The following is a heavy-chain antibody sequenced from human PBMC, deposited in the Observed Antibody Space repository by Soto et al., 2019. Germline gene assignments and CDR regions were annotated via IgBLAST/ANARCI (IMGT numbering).Heavy chain of an antibody. CDR1: GGSFSGYY. V-gene: IGHV4-34*01. CDR3: NAGVVAATDYFDY. CDR2: INHSGST. J-gene: IGHJ4*02. Sequence: QVQLQQWGAGLLKPSETLSLTCAVYGGSFSGYYWSWIRQPPGKGLEWIGEINHSGSTNYNPSLKGRVTISVDTSKNQFSLRLSSVTAADTAVYYCNAGVVAATDYFDYWGQGTLVTVSS. D-gene: IGHD2-15*01.